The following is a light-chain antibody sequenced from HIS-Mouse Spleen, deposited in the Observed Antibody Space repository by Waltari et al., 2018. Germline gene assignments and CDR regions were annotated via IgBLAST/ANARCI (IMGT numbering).Light chain of an antibody. Sequence: DIQMTQSPSSLSASVGDRVTITCPASQDISNYLNWYQQKTGKAPKLLIYDASNLETGVPSRFSGSGSGTDFTFTISSLQPEDIATYYCQQYDNLPLTFGGGTKVEIK. CDR3: QQYDNLPLT. V-gene: IGKV1-33*01. CDR2: DAS. CDR1: QDISNY. J-gene: IGKJ4*01.